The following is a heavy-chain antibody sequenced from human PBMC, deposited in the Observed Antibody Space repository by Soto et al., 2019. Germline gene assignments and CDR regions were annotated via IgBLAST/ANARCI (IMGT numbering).Heavy chain of an antibody. J-gene: IGHJ6*02. CDR2: IYPGDSDT. D-gene: IGHD3-10*01. V-gene: IGHV5-51*01. CDR1: GYSFTSYW. CDR3: AGGGVRGVITRTRDYYGMDV. Sequence: EVQLVQSGAEVKKPGESLKISCKGSGYSFTSYWIGWVRQMPGKGLEWMGIIYPGDSDTRYSPSFQGQVTISADKSISTAYLQWSSLKASDTAMYYCAGGGVRGVITRTRDYYGMDVWGQATTVTVSS.